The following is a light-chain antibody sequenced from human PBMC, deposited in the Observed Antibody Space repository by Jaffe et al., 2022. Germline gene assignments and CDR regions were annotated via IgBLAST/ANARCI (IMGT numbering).Light chain of an antibody. CDR3: SSFTTSSNPYV. CDR1: SSDVGLFNY. V-gene: IGLV2-14*01. CDR2: EVS. Sequence: QSALTQPASVSGSPGQSITISCTGTSSDVGLFNYVSWYQQHPGKAPKLIIYEVSNRPSGVSNRFSGSKSGNTASLTISGLQAEDESDYYCSSFTTSSNPYVFGTGTKVTVL. J-gene: IGLJ1*01.